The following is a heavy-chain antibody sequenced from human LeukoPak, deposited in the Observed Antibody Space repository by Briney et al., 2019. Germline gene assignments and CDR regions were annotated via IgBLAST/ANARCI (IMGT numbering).Heavy chain of an antibody. CDR3: AKGRPYSSGWYDPFDY. V-gene: IGHV3-23*01. Sequence: GGSLRLSCAASGFTFSSYAMSWVRQAPGKGLEWVSAISGSGGSTYYADSVKGRFTISRDNSKNTLYLQMNSLRAEDTAVYYCAKGRPYSSGWYDPFDYWGQGTLVTVSS. J-gene: IGHJ4*02. CDR1: GFTFSSYA. CDR2: ISGSGGST. D-gene: IGHD6-19*01.